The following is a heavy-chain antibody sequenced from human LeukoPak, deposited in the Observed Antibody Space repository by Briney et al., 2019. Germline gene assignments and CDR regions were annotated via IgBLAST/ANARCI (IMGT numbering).Heavy chain of an antibody. J-gene: IGHJ6*03. CDR3: ARGLSRSGLLWFGELFPSYYYYYMDV. CDR1: GFTFSSYA. V-gene: IGHV3-30*04. Sequence: GGSLRLSCAASGFTFSSYAMYWVRQAPGKGLEWVAVISYDGRNKNYADSVKGRFTLSRDNSKNTLYLQMNSLRAEDTAVYYCARGLSRSGLLWFGELFPSYYYYYMDVWGKGTTVTVSS. D-gene: IGHD3-10*01. CDR2: ISYDGRNK.